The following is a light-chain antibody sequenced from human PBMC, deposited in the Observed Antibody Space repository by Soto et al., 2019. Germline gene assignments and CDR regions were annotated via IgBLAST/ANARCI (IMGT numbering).Light chain of an antibody. Sequence: QSVLTQPASVSGSPGQSITISCTGTSSDIGDYKSVSWYQQHPGKAPKLMIYDVSYRPSGVSNRFSGSKSGNTASLTISGLQSEDEADYYCTSYTSSSTVVFGGGTKLTVL. CDR2: DVS. CDR3: TSYTSSSTVV. CDR1: SSDIGDYKS. J-gene: IGLJ2*01. V-gene: IGLV2-14*01.